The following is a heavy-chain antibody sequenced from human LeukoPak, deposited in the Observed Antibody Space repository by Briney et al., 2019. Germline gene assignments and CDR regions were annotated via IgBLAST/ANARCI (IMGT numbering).Heavy chain of an antibody. CDR3: ARGGHDGTYYLSY. CDR1: GFTFNNYI. D-gene: IGHD1-26*01. Sequence: GGSLRLSCAASGFTFNNYIMNWVRQAPGKGLEWVSSISSSSDYIYYADSVKGRFTISRDNAKNSLYLQMNSLRAEDTAVYYCARGGHDGTYYLSYWGQGTLVTVSS. J-gene: IGHJ4*02. CDR2: ISSSSDYI. V-gene: IGHV3-21*01.